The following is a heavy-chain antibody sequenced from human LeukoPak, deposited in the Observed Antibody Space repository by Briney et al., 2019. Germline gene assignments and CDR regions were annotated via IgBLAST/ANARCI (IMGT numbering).Heavy chain of an antibody. CDR1: GYTFTRYG. V-gene: IGHV1-18*01. D-gene: IGHD6-19*01. Sequence: ASVKVSCKASGYTFTRYGINWVRQAPGQGLEWMGWISGYNGYTKYEQKFQGRVTMTTDTSTSTAYMELRSLRSDDTAMYYCARVVDSSGWYPRMVYWGQETLVTVSS. CDR3: ARVVDSSGWYPRMVY. J-gene: IGHJ4*02. CDR2: ISGYNGYT.